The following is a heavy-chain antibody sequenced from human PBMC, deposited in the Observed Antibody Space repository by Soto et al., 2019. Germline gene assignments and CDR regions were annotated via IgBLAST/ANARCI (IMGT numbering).Heavy chain of an antibody. D-gene: IGHD3-10*01. Sequence: QVQLVESGGGVVQPGRSLRLSCAASGFTFSNYIMHWVRQAPGKGLEWVAIILHDGNNKYYADSVKGRFTIYRDNSKNTLYLQMNSLRTEETAIYYCARDDEGGSYCDLGYWGQGTLVTVSS. CDR3: ARDDEGGSYCDLGY. J-gene: IGHJ4*02. CDR2: ILHDGNNK. V-gene: IGHV3-30-3*01. CDR1: GFTFSNYI.